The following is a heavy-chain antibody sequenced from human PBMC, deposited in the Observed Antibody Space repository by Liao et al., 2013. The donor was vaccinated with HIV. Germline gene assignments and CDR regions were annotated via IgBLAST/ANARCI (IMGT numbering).Heavy chain of an antibody. CDR1: GGSINDYY. D-gene: IGHD3-3*01. CDR3: ARGGGGQHMDYDFWSGHLARVFDS. J-gene: IGHJ4*02. CDR2: ISYSGTT. Sequence: QVQLQESGPGLVKPSETLALTCTVSGGSINDYYWSWIRQSPGRELEWIGFISYSGTTNYNPSLKDRLTISLDTSNNEFSLRLNSVTAADTAVYFCARGGGGQHMDYDFWSGHLARVFDSWGQGILVTV. V-gene: IGHV4-59*13.